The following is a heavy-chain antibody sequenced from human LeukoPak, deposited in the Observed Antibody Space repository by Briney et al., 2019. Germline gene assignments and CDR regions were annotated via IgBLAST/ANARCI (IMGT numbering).Heavy chain of an antibody. Sequence: PGGSLRLSCAASGFTFNSYAMIWVRQAPGKGLEWVSGITYNGGYTNYADSVKGRFTISRDNSNNTLYLQMNSLRADDTAVYYCATELRQSNYYWGQGALVTVSS. J-gene: IGHJ4*02. V-gene: IGHV3-23*01. CDR2: ITYNGGYT. CDR3: ATELRQSNYY. CDR1: GFTFNSYA. D-gene: IGHD3-10*01.